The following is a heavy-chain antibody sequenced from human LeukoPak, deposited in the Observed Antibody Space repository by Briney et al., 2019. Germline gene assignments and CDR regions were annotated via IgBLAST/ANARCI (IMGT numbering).Heavy chain of an antibody. V-gene: IGHV4-59*08. CDR2: INFIGNT. J-gene: IGHJ3*02. CDR1: GGSISGYY. D-gene: IGHD2-2*01. Sequence: SETLSLTCTISGGSISGYYWGWIRQPPGKGLEWIGYINFIGNTNYNPSLRSRVTISEDTSKNLFSLRLSSVTAADTAVYYCARLRGLDCSTTSCSRLNAFDIWGLGTVVTVSS. CDR3: ARLRGLDCSTTSCSRLNAFDI.